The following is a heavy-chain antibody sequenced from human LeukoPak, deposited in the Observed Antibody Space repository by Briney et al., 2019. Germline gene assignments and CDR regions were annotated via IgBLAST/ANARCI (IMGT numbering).Heavy chain of an antibody. Sequence: GGSLRLSCSASGFTFSNYAMHWVRQAPGKGLEYVSAISGTGGSTHYADSVKGRFTISRDNSKNTLFLQMSSLRPEDTAVYYCVNGGVAVARYWGQGTLVTVSS. J-gene: IGHJ4*02. V-gene: IGHV3-64D*09. CDR1: GFTFSNYA. D-gene: IGHD6-19*01. CDR2: ISGTGGST. CDR3: VNGGVAVARY.